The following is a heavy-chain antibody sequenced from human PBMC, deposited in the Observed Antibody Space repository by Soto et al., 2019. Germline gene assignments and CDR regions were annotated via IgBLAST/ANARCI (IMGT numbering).Heavy chain of an antibody. D-gene: IGHD5-12*01. CDR2: INHSGGT. CDR3: ARDPGSVDIVATITQEYYFDY. V-gene: IGHV4-39*07. Sequence: PSETLSLTCTVSGGSISSGGYYWSWIRQPPGKGLEWIGEINHSGGTNYNPSLKSRVTISVDTSKNRFSLKLSSVTAADTAVYYCARDPGSVDIVATITQEYYFDYWGQGTLVTVSS. CDR1: GGSISSGGYY. J-gene: IGHJ4*02.